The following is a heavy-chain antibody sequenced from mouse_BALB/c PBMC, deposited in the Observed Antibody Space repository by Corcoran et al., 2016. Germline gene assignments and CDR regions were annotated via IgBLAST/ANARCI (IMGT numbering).Heavy chain of an antibody. CDR2: IWWDDDK. CDR3: SRIGYYGNFFDY. CDR1: GFSLSTSGMG. D-gene: IGHD2-1*01. Sequence: QVTLKESGPGILQPSQTLSLTCSFSGFSLSTSGMGVGWIRQPSGKGLEWLAHIWWDDDKRYNPALKSRLTISKDTSSNQVFLKIASVDTADTAKYFWSRIGYYGNFFDYWGQGTTPPVSS. V-gene: IGHV8-8*01. J-gene: IGHJ2*01.